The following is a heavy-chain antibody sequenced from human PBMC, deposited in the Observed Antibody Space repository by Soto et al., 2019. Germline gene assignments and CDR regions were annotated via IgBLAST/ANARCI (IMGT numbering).Heavy chain of an antibody. J-gene: IGHJ6*02. CDR2: IYPGDSDT. CDR3: ARNLVAARTFYYYGMDV. CDR1: GYSFTSYW. V-gene: IGHV5-51*01. Sequence: PGESLKISCKGSGYSFTSYWIGWVRQMPGKGLEWMGIIYPGDSDTRYSPSFQGQVTISADKSISTAYLQWSSLKASDTAMYYCARNLVAARTFYYYGMDVWGQGTTVPVSS. D-gene: IGHD6-13*01.